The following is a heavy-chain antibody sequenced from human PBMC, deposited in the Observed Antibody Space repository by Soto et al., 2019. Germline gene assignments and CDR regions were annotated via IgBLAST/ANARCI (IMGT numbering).Heavy chain of an antibody. J-gene: IGHJ3*02. CDR3: ATDPGYSSSWSAFDI. CDR1: GYTLTELS. V-gene: IGHV1-24*01. Sequence: ASVKVSCKVSGYTLTELSMHWVRQAPGKGLEWMGGFDPEDGETIYAQKFQGRVTMTEDTSTDTAYMELSSLRSEDTAVYYCATDPGYSSSWSAFDIWGQGTMVTVSS. D-gene: IGHD6-13*01. CDR2: FDPEDGET.